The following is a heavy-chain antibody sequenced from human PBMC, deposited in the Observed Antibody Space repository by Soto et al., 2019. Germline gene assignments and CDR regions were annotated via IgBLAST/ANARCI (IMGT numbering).Heavy chain of an antibody. J-gene: IGHJ4*02. D-gene: IGHD2-15*01. CDR1: GYTFTIYA. CDR2: INAGNGNT. CDR3: ARDCIGGSCYSRCVY. V-gene: IGHV1-3*01. Sequence: QVQLVQSGAEVKKPGASVQVSCKASGYTFTIYAIHWVRPAPGQRLERMGWINAGNGNTRYSEKFQGRATITRDTPASTPYMERSSLISDDTAVYDCARDCIGGSCYSRCVYGGQGTLVTVSS.